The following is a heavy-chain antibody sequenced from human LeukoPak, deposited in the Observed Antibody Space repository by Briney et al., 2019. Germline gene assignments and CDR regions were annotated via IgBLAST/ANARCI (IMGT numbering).Heavy chain of an antibody. CDR1: GFTFSNYA. CDR2: ISYDGSNK. D-gene: IGHD3-22*01. CDR3: AKSYDSSGYYPDY. V-gene: IGHV3-30*04. Sequence: GRSLRLSCAASGFTFSNYAMHWVRQAPGKGLEWVAIISYDGSNKYYADSVKGRFTISRDNSKNTLYLQMNSLRAEDTAVYYCAKSYDSSGYYPDYWGQGTLVTVSS. J-gene: IGHJ4*02.